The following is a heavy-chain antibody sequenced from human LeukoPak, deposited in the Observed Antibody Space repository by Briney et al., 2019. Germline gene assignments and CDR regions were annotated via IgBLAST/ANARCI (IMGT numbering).Heavy chain of an antibody. CDR2: INSSSSTI. CDR3: ASHYCSRCYSGPIDS. CDR1: GFTFCSYS. D-gene: IGHD2-15*01. J-gene: IGHJ4*02. V-gene: IGHV3-48*01. Sequence: GGSLRLSCAASGFTFCSYSMNWVRQAPGKGLEWVSYINSSSSTIYYADSVKGRFTMSRDNAKNSLYPQMSSLRAEDTAVYYCASHYCSRCYSGPIDSWGQGTLVTVSS.